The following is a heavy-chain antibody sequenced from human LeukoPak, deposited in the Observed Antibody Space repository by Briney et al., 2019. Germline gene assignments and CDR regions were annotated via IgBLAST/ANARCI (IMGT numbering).Heavy chain of an antibody. V-gene: IGHV3-11*01. CDR1: GFTFSDYY. CDR2: ISSSGSTI. J-gene: IGHJ3*02. CDR3: ARRGSSSWYSGAFDI. D-gene: IGHD6-13*01. Sequence: PGGSLRLSCAASGFTFSDYYMSWIRQAPGKGLEWVSYISSSGSTIYYADSVKGRFTISKDNAKNSLYLQMNSLRAEDTAVYYCARRGSSSWYSGAFDIWGQGTMVTVSS.